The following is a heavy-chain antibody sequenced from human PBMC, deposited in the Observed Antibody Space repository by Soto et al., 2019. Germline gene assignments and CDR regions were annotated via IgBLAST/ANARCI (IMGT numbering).Heavy chain of an antibody. CDR3: ARDSPIGSTFSGYEAIDY. V-gene: IGHV1-69*08. CDR2: IIPLLDIA. D-gene: IGHD5-12*01. Sequence: QVQLVQSGAEVKKPGSSVKVSCKTSGGTFSNDIITWVRQAPGQGLEWMGRIIPLLDIANYAQKFQGRVTNTADKSSGTAYMELNSLRSEDTAVYYCARDSPIGSTFSGYEAIDYWGQGTLVTVSS. J-gene: IGHJ4*02. CDR1: GGTFSNDI.